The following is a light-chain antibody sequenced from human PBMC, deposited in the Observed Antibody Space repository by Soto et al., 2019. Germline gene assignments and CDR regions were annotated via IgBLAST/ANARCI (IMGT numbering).Light chain of an antibody. V-gene: IGKV3-15*01. Sequence: EIVMSQSTTTLSVSLAERATLYRRASQSVSSNLAWYQQKPGQAPRLLIYGASTRATGIPARFSGSGSGTEFTLTISSLQSEDFAVYYCQQYNNWLITFGQGTRLEIK. CDR3: QQYNNWLIT. CDR1: QSVSSN. J-gene: IGKJ5*01. CDR2: GAS.